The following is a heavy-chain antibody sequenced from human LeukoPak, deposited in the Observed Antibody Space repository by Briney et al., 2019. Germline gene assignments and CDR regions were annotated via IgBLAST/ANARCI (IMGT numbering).Heavy chain of an antibody. CDR2: IIPIFGTA. J-gene: IGHJ6*03. D-gene: IGHD2-2*01. CDR3: ARGRDCSSTSCYPDYYYYYYMDV. Sequence: SVKVSCKASGYTFTSYDINWVRQATGQGLEWMGGIIPIFGTANYAQKFQGRVTITTDESTSTAYMELSSLRSEDTAVYYCARGRDCSSTSCYPDYYYYYYMDVWGKGTTVTVSS. V-gene: IGHV1-69*05. CDR1: GYTFTSYD.